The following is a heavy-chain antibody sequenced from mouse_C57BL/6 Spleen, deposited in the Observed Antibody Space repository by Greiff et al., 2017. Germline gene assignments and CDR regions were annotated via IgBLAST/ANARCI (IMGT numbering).Heavy chain of an antibody. Sequence: QVQLKESGPGLVAPSQSLSITCTVSGFSLTSYGVDWVRQSPGKGLEWLGVIWGVGSTNYNSDLKSRLSISKDNSKSQVFLKMNSLQTDDTAMYXCARDGYYSNYVDAMDYWGQGTSVTVSS. CDR3: ARDGYYSNYVDAMDY. CDR2: IWGVGST. J-gene: IGHJ4*01. V-gene: IGHV2-6*01. CDR1: GFSLTSYG. D-gene: IGHD2-5*01.